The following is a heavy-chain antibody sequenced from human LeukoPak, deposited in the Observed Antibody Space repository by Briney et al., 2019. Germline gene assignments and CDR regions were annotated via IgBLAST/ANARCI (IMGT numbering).Heavy chain of an antibody. CDR3: AKGPSYYDSSSYPYYYYGMDV. V-gene: IGHV3-9*01. CDR1: GFTFSSYG. CDR2: ISWNSGSI. Sequence: GRSLRLSCAASGFTFSSYGMHWVRQAPGKGLEWVSGISWNSGSIGYADSVKGRFTISRDNAKNSLYLQMNGLRAEDTALYYCAKGPSYYDSSSYPYYYYGMDVWGQGTTVTVSS. D-gene: IGHD3-22*01. J-gene: IGHJ6*02.